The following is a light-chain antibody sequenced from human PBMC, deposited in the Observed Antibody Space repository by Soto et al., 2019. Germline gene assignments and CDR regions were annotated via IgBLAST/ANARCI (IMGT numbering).Light chain of an antibody. CDR2: AAS. CDR3: LEHSLYPLLT. V-gene: IGKV1-17*01. Sequence: IQMTQSPSSLSASVRDTVTITCRASQNIGSYLNWYQQKPGRAPRRLIYAASNLQSGVPSRFSGSGSGTEFTLTINSLQPEDFATYYCLEHSLYPLLTFGGGTKVDNK. CDR1: QNIGSY. J-gene: IGKJ4*01.